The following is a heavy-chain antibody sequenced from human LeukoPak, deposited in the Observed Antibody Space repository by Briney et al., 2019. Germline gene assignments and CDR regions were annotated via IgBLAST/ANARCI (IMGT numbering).Heavy chain of an antibody. CDR1: GGSISSYY. CDR2: IYTSGST. J-gene: IGHJ6*03. Sequence: SETLSLTCTVSGGSISSYYWSWIRQPAGKGLEWIGRIYTSGSTNYNPSLKSRVTISVDKSKNQFSLKLSSVTAADTAVYCCARVRAVIIAGGYYYYMDVWGKGTTVTVSS. CDR3: ARVRAVIIAGGYYYYMDV. V-gene: IGHV4-4*07. D-gene: IGHD3-3*01.